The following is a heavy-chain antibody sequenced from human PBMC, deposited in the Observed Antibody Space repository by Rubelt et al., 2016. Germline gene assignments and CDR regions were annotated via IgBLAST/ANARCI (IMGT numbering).Heavy chain of an antibody. CDR2: IDHSGDT. CDR1: GGSFSGFY. Sequence: QVQLQQWGAGLLKPSETLSFTCAVYGGSFSGFYWTWIRQSPGEGLEWIGEIDHSGDTNYNPSLKSRVTISVDTSKNQLSPKLGPVTAADTAVYYCARQPSSHTSGFLGGMDVWGQGTTVTVSS. J-gene: IGHJ6*02. CDR3: ARQPSSHTSGFLGGMDV. D-gene: IGHD5-12*01. V-gene: IGHV4-34*01.